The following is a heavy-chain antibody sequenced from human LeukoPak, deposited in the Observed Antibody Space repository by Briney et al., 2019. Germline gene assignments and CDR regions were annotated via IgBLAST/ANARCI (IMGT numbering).Heavy chain of an antibody. J-gene: IGHJ5*02. CDR2: ISSNGGST. V-gene: IGHV3-64*01. CDR3: ATDQVATVGPFGA. D-gene: IGHD3-16*01. CDR1: GFTFSSYA. Sequence: GGSLRLSCAASGFTFSSYAMHWVRQAPGKGLEYVSAISSNGGSTYYANSVKGRFTISRDNSKNTLYLQMGSLRAEDMAVYYCATDQVATVGPFGAWGQGTLVSVSS.